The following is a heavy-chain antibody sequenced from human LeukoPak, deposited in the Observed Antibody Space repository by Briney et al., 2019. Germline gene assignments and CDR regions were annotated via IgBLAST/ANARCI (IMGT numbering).Heavy chain of an antibody. CDR2: INYYGNT. V-gene: IGHV4-39*07. CDR3: SPLDVTGGLNFFDY. D-gene: IGHD2-21*02. CDR1: GGSISSSAYY. Sequence: SETLSLTCTVSGGSISSSAYYWCWVRQPPGKGLEWLGSINYYGNTYYTSSLKSRHAISVDTSKKQFSLKLSSVAAADTAVYYCSPLDVTGGLNFFDYWGQGTLVTVSS. J-gene: IGHJ4*02.